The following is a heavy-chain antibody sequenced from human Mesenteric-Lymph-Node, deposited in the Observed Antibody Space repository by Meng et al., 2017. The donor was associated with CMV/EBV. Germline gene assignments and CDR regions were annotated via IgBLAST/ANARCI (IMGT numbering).Heavy chain of an antibody. CDR3: ARGRYGSELF. D-gene: IGHD3-10*01. CDR2: IYHGGTT. J-gene: IGHJ4*02. V-gene: IGHV3-NL1*01. Sequence: GGSLRLSCAASGFTFSSYGMHWVRQAPGKGLAWVSLIYHGGTTKYADSVKGRFTISTDSSQNTLHLLMTSLRPEDTATYYCARGRYGSELFWGRGTLVTVSS. CDR1: GFTFSSYG.